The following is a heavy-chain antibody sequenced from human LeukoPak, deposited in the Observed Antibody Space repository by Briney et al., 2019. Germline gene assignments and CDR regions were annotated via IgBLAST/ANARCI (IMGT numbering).Heavy chain of an antibody. CDR1: GFTFSSYG. J-gene: IGHJ4*02. CDR3: AREVDSSGYSRFDY. D-gene: IGHD3-22*01. V-gene: IGHV3-30*03. Sequence: GSLRLSCAASGFTFSSYGMHWVRQAPGKGLEWVAVISYDGSNKYYADSVKGRFTISRDNSKNTLYLQMNSLRAEDTAVYYCAREVDSSGYSRFDYWGQGTLVTVSS. CDR2: ISYDGSNK.